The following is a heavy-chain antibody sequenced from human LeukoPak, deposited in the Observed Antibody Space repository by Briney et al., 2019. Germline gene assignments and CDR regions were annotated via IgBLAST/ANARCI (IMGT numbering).Heavy chain of an antibody. CDR1: GFTFSSYA. D-gene: IGHD3-22*01. V-gene: IGHV3-23*01. CDR2: ISGSGGST. J-gene: IGHJ4*02. Sequence: PGGSLRLSCAASGFTFSSYAMSWVRQAPGKGLEWVSAISGSGGSTYYADSVKGRFTISRDNYKNTLYLQMNSLRAEDTAVYYCATYESYYDSSGYPEDYWGQGTLVTVSS. CDR3: ATYESYYDSSGYPEDY.